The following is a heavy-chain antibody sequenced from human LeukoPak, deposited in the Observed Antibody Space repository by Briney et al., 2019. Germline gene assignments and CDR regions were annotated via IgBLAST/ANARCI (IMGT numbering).Heavy chain of an antibody. CDR3: ARTAGITIFGVVTEYNWFDP. D-gene: IGHD3-3*01. CDR1: GFTFSSYA. J-gene: IGHJ5*02. Sequence: QSGGSLRLSCAASGFTFSSYAMSWVRQAPGKGLEWVSAISGSGGSTWYADSVKGRCTISRDNSKNTLYLQMNSLRAEDTAVYYCARTAGITIFGVVTEYNWFDPWGQGTLVTVSS. CDR2: ISGSGGST. V-gene: IGHV3-23*01.